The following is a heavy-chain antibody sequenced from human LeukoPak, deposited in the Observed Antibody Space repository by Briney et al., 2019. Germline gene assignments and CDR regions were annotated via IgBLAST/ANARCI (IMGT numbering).Heavy chain of an antibody. J-gene: IGHJ4*02. V-gene: IGHV1-2*02. D-gene: IGHD3-10*01. Sequence: GASVKVSCRALGYIFTDYYIHWVRQAPGQGLEWMGWINPNSGGTNYAQKFQGRVTMTRDTSIRTAYMELSRLRSDDTAMYYCARYYIEGRCFDYWGQGTLVTVSS. CDR1: GYIFTDYY. CDR2: INPNSGGT. CDR3: ARYYIEGRCFDY.